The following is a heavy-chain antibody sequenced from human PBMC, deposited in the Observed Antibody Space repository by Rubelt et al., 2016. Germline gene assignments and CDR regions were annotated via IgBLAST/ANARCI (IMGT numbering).Heavy chain of an antibody. Sequence: QLQLQESGPGLVKPSETLSLTCTVSGGSISSSSYYWGWIRQPPGKGLEWIGEINHSGSTNYNPSLSSRVTISVDTSKNQFSLKLSSVTAADTAVYYCARGWERTTAKHSGAFDIWGQGTMVTVSS. D-gene: IGHD4-17*01. V-gene: IGHV4-39*07. CDR3: ARGWERTTAKHSGAFDI. CDR1: GGSISSSSYY. J-gene: IGHJ3*02. CDR2: INHSGST.